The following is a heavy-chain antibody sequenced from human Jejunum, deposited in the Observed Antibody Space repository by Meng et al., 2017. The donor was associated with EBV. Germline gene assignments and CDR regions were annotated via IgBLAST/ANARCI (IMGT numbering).Heavy chain of an antibody. D-gene: IGHD4-17*01. CDR3: ARDTNGDYGWVDP. V-gene: IGHV4-30-4*01. J-gene: IGHJ5*02. Sequence: QVDLQESGPGLVKPSQTLSLTCAVSGDTLFNGGHYWTWIRQPPGKGLEWIGYIFYTGNTYYNPSLKSRVTISLDISKNQFSLNLTSVTAADTAVYYCARDTNGDYGWVDPWGQGTLVTSPQ. CDR1: GDTLFNGGHY. CDR2: IFYTGNT.